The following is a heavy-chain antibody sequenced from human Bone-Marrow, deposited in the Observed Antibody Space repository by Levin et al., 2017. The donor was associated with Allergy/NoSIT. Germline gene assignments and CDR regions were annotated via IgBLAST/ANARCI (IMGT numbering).Heavy chain of an antibody. CDR2: IYYSGST. Sequence: LSQTLSLTCTVSGGSISSSSYYWGWIHQPPGKGLEWIGSIYYSGSTYYNPSLKSRVTISVDTSKNQFSLKLSSVTAADTAVYYCAGSSSGWTYYFDYWGQGTLVTVSS. V-gene: IGHV4-39*07. D-gene: IGHD6-19*01. J-gene: IGHJ4*02. CDR3: AGSSSGWTYYFDY. CDR1: GGSISSSSYY.